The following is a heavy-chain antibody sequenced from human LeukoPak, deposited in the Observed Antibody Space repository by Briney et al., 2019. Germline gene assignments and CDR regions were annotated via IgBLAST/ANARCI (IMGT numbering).Heavy chain of an antibody. V-gene: IGHV3-7*03. Sequence: GGSLRLSCAASGFTFITYWMSWVRQTPGKGLEWVANIKQDGSEKYYVDSVKGRFTISRDNSKNTLYLQMNSLRVEDTAVYYCAKAGSIRFDYWGQGSLVTVSS. D-gene: IGHD1-26*01. CDR3: AKAGSIRFDY. CDR1: GFTFITYW. CDR2: IKQDGSEK. J-gene: IGHJ4*02.